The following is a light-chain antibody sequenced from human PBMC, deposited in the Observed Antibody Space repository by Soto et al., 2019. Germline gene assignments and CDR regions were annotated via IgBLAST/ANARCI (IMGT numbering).Light chain of an antibody. V-gene: IGKV3-15*01. CDR1: QSVSSN. CDR2: GAS. Sequence: DIQMTQSPASLSVSAGERATLSCRASQSVSSNLAWYQQKPGKAPRLLIYGASTRATGIPSRFSGSGSGTEFSLNIISLQSEDFAVYYCQQYHNRPPHTFGEGTKLEIK. J-gene: IGKJ2*01. CDR3: QQYHNRPPHT.